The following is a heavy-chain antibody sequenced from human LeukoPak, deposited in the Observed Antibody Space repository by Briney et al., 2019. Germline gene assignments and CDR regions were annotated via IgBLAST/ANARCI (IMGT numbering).Heavy chain of an antibody. D-gene: IGHD6-13*01. J-gene: IGHJ3*02. CDR1: GYTFTGYY. Sequence: ASVKVSCKCSGYTFTGYYMHWVRQAPGQGLEWMAWINPNSGDTHYAQNFQDRVTMTRDTSISTAYMELSRLRSDDTAVYYCARSEQQLAYDAFDIWGQGTMVTVSS. CDR3: ARSEQQLAYDAFDI. CDR2: INPNSGDT. V-gene: IGHV1-2*02.